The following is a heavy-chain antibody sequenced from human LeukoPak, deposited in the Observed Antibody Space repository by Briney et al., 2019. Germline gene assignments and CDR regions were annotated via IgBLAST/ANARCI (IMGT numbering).Heavy chain of an antibody. Sequence: GGSLRLSCAASGFTFSSYEVNWVRQAPGKGLEWVSYISSGSTIYYADSVKGRFTISRDNAKNSLYLQMNSLRAEDTAVYYCARARSYYDSSGYGDYWGQGTLVTVSS. V-gene: IGHV3-48*03. CDR3: ARARSYYDSSGYGDY. CDR2: ISSGSTI. CDR1: GFTFSSYE. D-gene: IGHD3-22*01. J-gene: IGHJ4*02.